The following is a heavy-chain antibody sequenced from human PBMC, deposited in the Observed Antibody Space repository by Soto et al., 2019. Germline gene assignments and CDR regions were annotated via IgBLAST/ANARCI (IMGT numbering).Heavy chain of an antibody. J-gene: IGHJ4*02. CDR1: GSIFIGYG. CDR3: ARGAIGRTAFRGFLDY. D-gene: IGHD1-1*01. CDR2: IWHDGSEI. Sequence: QVQLEQSGGGVVQPGGSLRRSCVVPGSIFIGYGMHWVRPPPGKGLEWVAVIWHDGSEIYYADSVKGRFTISRDNSKNTLYLQMNRLRAEDTAVYYCARGAIGRTAFRGFLDYWRQRTLVTVAS. V-gene: IGHV3-33*08.